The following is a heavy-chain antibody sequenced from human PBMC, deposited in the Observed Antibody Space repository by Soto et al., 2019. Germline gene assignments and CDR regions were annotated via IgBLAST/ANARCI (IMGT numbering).Heavy chain of an antibody. Sequence: EVQLLESGGGLEQPGGSLRLSCAASGFTFSNYAMSWVRQTPGKGLEWVSTISGSGGRIYYADSVKGRFTMSRDNSNTTLLLQMDSLRVEDTAVYYCAKGGKGEYYYYNGMDVWGQGTTVTVSS. CDR3: AKGGKGEYYYYNGMDV. D-gene: IGHD1-26*01. CDR1: GFTFSNYA. V-gene: IGHV3-23*01. J-gene: IGHJ6*02. CDR2: ISGSGGRI.